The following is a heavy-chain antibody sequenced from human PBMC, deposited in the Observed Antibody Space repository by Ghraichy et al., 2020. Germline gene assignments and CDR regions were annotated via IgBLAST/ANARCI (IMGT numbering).Heavy chain of an antibody. CDR3: ARGSPRVGFFDY. J-gene: IGHJ4*02. V-gene: IGHV3-64*01. CDR2: ISSNGGST. CDR1: GFTFSSYA. Sequence: GGSLRLSCAASGFTFSSYAMHWVRQAPGKGLEYVSAISSNGGSTYYANSVKGRFTISRDNSKNTLYLQMGSLRAEDMAVYYCARGSPRVGFFDYWGQGTLVTVSS. D-gene: IGHD2-15*01.